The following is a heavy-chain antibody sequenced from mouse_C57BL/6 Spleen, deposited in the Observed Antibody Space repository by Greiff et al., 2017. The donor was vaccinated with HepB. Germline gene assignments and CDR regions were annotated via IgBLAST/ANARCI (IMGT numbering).Heavy chain of an antibody. V-gene: IGHV1-53*01. Sequence: QVQLQQPGTELVKPGASVKLSCKASGYTFTSYWMHWVKQRPGQGLEWIGNINPSNGGTNYNEKFKSKATLTVDKSSSTAYMQLSSLTSEDSAVYYCARGRGYDVEETYYFDYWGQGTTLTVSS. D-gene: IGHD2-2*01. J-gene: IGHJ2*01. CDR1: GYTFTSYW. CDR2: INPSNGGT. CDR3: ARGRGYDVEETYYFDY.